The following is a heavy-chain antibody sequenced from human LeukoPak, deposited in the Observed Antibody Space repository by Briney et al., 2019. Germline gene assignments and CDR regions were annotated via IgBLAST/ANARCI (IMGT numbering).Heavy chain of an antibody. CDR1: GFTFSNYA. D-gene: IGHD5-24*01. CDR3: AKARNQFFDY. V-gene: IGHV3-23*01. Sequence: GGSLRLSCAASGFTFSNYAMNWVRQAPGKGLEWVSATSGSGYSTYYADPVKGRFTISRDNSKNTLYLQMNSLRAEDTAVYYCAKARNQFFDYWGQGTLVTVSS. J-gene: IGHJ4*02. CDR2: TSGSGYST.